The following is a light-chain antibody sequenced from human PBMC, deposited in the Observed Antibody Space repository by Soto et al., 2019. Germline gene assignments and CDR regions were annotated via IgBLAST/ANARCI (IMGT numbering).Light chain of an antibody. J-gene: IGKJ4*01. CDR3: QQSYSTPLT. V-gene: IGKV1-39*01. Sequence: DIQMTQSPSSLSASVGDRVTITCRASQSISSYLNWYQQKPGKAPKLLIYAASSLQSGVPSRFSGSASGTDFTLTISSLQPEDFATYYCQQSYSTPLTLGGGTKVDIK. CDR1: QSISSY. CDR2: AAS.